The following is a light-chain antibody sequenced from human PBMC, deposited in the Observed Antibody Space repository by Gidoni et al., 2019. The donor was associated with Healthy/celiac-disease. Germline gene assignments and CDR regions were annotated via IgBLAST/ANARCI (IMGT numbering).Light chain of an antibody. Sequence: QSALNQPPSASGSPGQSVTISCTGTSSDVGGYNYVSWYQQHPGKAPKLMIYEVSKRPSGVPDRFSGSKSGNTASLTVSGLQAEDEADYYCSSYAGSNPVVFGGGTKLTVL. CDR3: SSYAGSNPVV. CDR1: SSDVGGYNY. J-gene: IGLJ2*01. CDR2: EVS. V-gene: IGLV2-8*01.